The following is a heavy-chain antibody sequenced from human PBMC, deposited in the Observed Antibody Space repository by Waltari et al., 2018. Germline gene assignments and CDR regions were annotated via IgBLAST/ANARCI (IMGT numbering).Heavy chain of an antibody. Sequence: EAQLVESGGGLVKPGGSLRLSCAGSGFSFSDAWLSWVRQAPGKGLEWVCRIKSKTDGGTTDYATPVKGRISMSRDDSNNSVYLEMIRLKTEDSAIYYCTATSGIPVGNPSYYYAMDVWGQGTTVTVSS. CDR2: IKSKTDGGTT. CDR3: TATSGIPVGNPSYYYAMDV. V-gene: IGHV3-15*01. D-gene: IGHD6-13*01. CDR1: GFSFSDAW. J-gene: IGHJ6*02.